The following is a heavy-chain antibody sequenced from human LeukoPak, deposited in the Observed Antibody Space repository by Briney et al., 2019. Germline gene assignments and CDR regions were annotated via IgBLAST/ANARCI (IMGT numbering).Heavy chain of an antibody. CDR1: GFTFSSYE. CDR2: ISSSGSTI. V-gene: IGHV3-48*03. CDR3: ARDVVEYYYDSSGYCDAFDI. D-gene: IGHD3-22*01. Sequence: PGGSLRLSCAASGFTFSSYEMNWVRQAPGKGLEWVSYISSSGSTIYYAGSVKGRFTISRDNAKNSLYLQMNSLRAEDTAVYYCARDVVEYYYDSSGYCDAFDIWGQGTMVTVSS. J-gene: IGHJ3*02.